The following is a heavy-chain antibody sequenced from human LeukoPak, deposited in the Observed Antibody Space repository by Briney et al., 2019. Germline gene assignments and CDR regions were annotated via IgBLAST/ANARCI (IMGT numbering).Heavy chain of an antibody. V-gene: IGHV4-31*03. J-gene: IGHJ6*02. Sequence: SETLSLTCTVSGVSISSGGYYWSWIRQHPGKGLEWIGYIYYSGSTYYNPSLKSRVTISVDTSKNQFSLKLSSVTAADTAVYYCATKDPHRLRFLEWLLYRHYYYYYGMDVWGQGTTVTVSS. CDR3: ATKDPHRLRFLEWLLYRHYYYYYGMDV. CDR1: GVSISSGGYY. D-gene: IGHD3-3*01. CDR2: IYYSGST.